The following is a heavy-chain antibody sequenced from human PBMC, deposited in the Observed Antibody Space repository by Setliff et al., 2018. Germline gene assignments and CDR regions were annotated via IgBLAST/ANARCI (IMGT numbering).Heavy chain of an antibody. V-gene: IGHV7-4-1*02. CDR2: INTNTGNP. J-gene: IGHJ1*01. CDR3: ARGRIVGSTLNGFQD. Sequence: ASVKVSCKASGYTFTNYAMSWMRQATGQGLEWMGWINTNTGNPSYAQGFTGRVVFSLDTSVSTAYLQISSLKAEDTAVYYCARGRIVGSTLNGFQDWGQGTLVTVSS. CDR1: GYTFTNYA. D-gene: IGHD1-26*01.